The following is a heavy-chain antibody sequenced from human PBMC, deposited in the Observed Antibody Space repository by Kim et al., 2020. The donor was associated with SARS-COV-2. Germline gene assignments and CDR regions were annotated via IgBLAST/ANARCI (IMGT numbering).Heavy chain of an antibody. V-gene: IGHV4-34*01. CDR2: INHSGST. D-gene: IGHD3-3*01. CDR3: ARVRGYYDFWSGYLPNAFDI. Sequence: SETLSLTCAVYGGSFSGYYWSWIRQPPGKGLEWIGEINHSGSTNYNPSLKSRVTISVDTSKNQFSLKLSSVTAADTAVYYCARVRGYYDFWSGYLPNAFDIWGQGTMVTVSS. CDR1: GGSFSGYY. J-gene: IGHJ3*02.